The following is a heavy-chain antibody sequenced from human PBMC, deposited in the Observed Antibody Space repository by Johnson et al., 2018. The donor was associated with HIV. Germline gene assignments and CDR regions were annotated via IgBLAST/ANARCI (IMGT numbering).Heavy chain of an antibody. D-gene: IGHD6-13*01. Sequence: QVQLVESGGGVVQPGRSLRLSCAASGFTFSSYAMHWVRQAPGTGLEWVAVISYDGSNKYYADSVKGRFTISRDNSKNTLYLQMNSLRAEDTAVYYCARDPRGQHPRGAFDIWGQGTMVTVSS. CDR3: ARDPRGQHPRGAFDI. CDR2: ISYDGSNK. CDR1: GFTFSSYA. J-gene: IGHJ3*02. V-gene: IGHV3-30*04.